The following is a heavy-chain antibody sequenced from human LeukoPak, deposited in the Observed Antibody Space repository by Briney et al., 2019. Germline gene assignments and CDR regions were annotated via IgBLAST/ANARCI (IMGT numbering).Heavy chain of an antibody. D-gene: IGHD1-26*01. Sequence: GASVKVSCKASGGTFSSYAISWVRQAPGQGLEWMGGIIPIFGTANYAQKFQGRVTITADESTSTAYMELSSLRSEDTAVYYCARDLRRGSYEDAFDIWGQGTMVTVSS. CDR2: IIPIFGTA. J-gene: IGHJ3*02. V-gene: IGHV1-69*13. CDR3: ARDLRRGSYEDAFDI. CDR1: GGTFSSYA.